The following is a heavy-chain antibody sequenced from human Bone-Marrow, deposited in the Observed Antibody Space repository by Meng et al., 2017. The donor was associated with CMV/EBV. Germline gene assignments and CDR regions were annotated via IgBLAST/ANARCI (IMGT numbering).Heavy chain of an antibody. V-gene: IGHV3-7*01. D-gene: IGHD3-3*01. Sequence: GESLKISCAASGFTFSSYWMSWVRQAPGKGLEWVANIKQDGSEKYYVDSVKGRFTISRDNAKNSLYLQMNSLRAEDTAVYYCARTIPYYDFWSGYSPGWYFDLWGRGTLVTVSS. CDR2: IKQDGSEK. CDR3: ARTIPYYDFWSGYSPGWYFDL. CDR1: GFTFSSYW. J-gene: IGHJ2*01.